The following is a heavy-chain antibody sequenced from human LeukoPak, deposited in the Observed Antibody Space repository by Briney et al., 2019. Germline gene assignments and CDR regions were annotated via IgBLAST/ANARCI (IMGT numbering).Heavy chain of an antibody. J-gene: IGHJ3*02. CDR2: ISGNGGTT. CDR1: GFTFSSYA. Sequence: GGSLRLSCAASGFTFSSYAMTWVRQAPGRGLEWVSAISGNGGTTYYADSVKGRFTISRDNSKNTLSLHMNTLRAEDTAVYYCAKDLLQTFFFDSSGYYSDAFGMWGQGTMVTVSP. V-gene: IGHV3-23*01. CDR3: AKDLLQTFFFDSSGYYSDAFGM. D-gene: IGHD3-22*01.